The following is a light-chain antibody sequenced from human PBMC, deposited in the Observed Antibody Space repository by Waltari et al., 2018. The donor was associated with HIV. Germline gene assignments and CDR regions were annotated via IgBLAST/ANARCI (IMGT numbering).Light chain of an antibody. J-gene: IGLJ3*02. CDR2: WGS. CDR1: NVDIGYMTV. CDR3: SAYVGTLTPA. V-gene: IGLV2-23*01. Sequence: QSALTQPASVSGSPGQSITISCISTNVDIGYMTVVSLYQQFPCRAPQLIIYWGSIRSSLVSHRFSASNSGKTASLTISGLQTADEAIYYCSAYVGTLTPAFGGGTQVTVL.